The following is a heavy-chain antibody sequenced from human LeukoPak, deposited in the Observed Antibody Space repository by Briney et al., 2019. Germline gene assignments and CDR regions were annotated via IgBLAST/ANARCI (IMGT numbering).Heavy chain of an antibody. CDR3: ARHRATGTWSDFDY. J-gene: IGHJ4*02. CDR1: GYTFTHNW. Sequence: PGESLKISCKVSGYTFTHNWIGWVRQKPGRGLEWLGVIFPADSNTAYNSSFRGQVTISVDKSIDTAYLQWGSLKAWDSAIYYCARHRATGTWSDFDYWGQGTVVTVSS. CDR2: IFPADSNT. D-gene: IGHD1-14*01. V-gene: IGHV5-51*01.